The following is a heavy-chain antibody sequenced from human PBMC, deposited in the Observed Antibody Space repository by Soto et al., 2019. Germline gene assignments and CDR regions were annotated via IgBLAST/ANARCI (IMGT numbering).Heavy chain of an antibody. CDR1: GFAFSSYA. CDR2: MNVAGGGI. Sequence: EVQLLESGGGLEQPGGSLRLSCAASGFAFSSYAMAWFRQSPGNGRQWVSAMNVAGGGIYYADHVKGRFTISRDKSKKTLYLQMTSLIDEEKAQSLCAIGPTCPKMGVSSHWGQGTLVTVSS. CDR3: AIGPTCPKMGVSSH. D-gene: IGHD1-26*01. J-gene: IGHJ4*02. V-gene: IGHV3-23*01.